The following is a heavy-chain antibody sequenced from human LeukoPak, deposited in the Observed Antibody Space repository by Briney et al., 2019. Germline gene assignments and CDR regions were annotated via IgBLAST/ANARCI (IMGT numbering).Heavy chain of an antibody. V-gene: IGHV1-18*01. CDR2: ISAYNGNT. CDR1: GYTFTDYG. CDR3: ARTLQRGFYDYVWGSYDY. D-gene: IGHD3-16*01. J-gene: IGHJ4*02. Sequence: VASVKVSCKTSGYTFTDYGINRVRQAPGQGLDWVGWISAYNGNTNYAQKLQGRVTMTTDPSTSTAYMELRSLISDDTAMYYCARTLQRGFYDYVWGSYDYWGQGTLVTVSS.